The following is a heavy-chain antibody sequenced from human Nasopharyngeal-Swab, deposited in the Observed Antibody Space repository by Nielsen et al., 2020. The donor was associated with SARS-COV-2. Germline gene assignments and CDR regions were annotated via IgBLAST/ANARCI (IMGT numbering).Heavy chain of an antibody. D-gene: IGHD1-1*01. CDR3: AHKKNWNFDY. Sequence: TLSLTCTFSGGSVSSYYWSWIRQPPGKALEWLTLLYGDDGKTYSPSLQSRLTITKDTSKNQVVLTMTNMDPVDTATYYCAHKKNWNFDYWGQGIPVTVSS. CDR2: LYGDDGK. V-gene: IGHV2-5*08. J-gene: IGHJ4*02. CDR1: GGSVSSYYW.